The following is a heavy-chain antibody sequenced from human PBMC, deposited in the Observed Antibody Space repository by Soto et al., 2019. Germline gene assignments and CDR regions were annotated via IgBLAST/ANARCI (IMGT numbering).Heavy chain of an antibody. Sequence: VQLLESGGGLVQPGGSLRLSCAASGFTFSSYAMSWVRQAPGKGLEWVSAISGSGGSTYYADSVKGRFTISRDNSKNTLYLQMNSLRAEDTAVYYCAKDQLGYCSGGSCKGNWFDPWGQGTLVTVSS. CDR1: GFTFSSYA. J-gene: IGHJ5*02. CDR2: ISGSGGST. V-gene: IGHV3-23*01. D-gene: IGHD2-15*01. CDR3: AKDQLGYCSGGSCKGNWFDP.